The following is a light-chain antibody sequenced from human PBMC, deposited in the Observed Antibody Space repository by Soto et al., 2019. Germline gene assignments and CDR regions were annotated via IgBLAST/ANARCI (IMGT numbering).Light chain of an antibody. Sequence: EIVLTKSRATLFLSPGERATLSCRARQSVNSNYVAWYQRKPGQGHRLLFYGATHRATGIPDRISGSGSGTDFTLTISRLEPEDFAVYYCQQYGNSPQTFGQGTKVEIK. CDR3: QQYGNSPQT. J-gene: IGKJ1*01. CDR2: GAT. CDR1: QSVNSNY. V-gene: IGKV3-20*01.